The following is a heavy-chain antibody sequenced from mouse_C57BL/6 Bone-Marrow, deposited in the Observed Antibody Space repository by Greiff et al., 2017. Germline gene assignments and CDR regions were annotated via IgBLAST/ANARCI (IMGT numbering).Heavy chain of an antibody. V-gene: IGHV1-52*01. Sequence: QVQLQQPGAELVRPGSSVKLSCKASGYTFTSYWMHWVKQRPIQGLEWIGNIDPSDSETHYNQKFKEKATLTVDKSSSTAYMQLSSLTSEDSAVYYCARGYYGSSYPDWYFDVWGTGTTVTVSS. D-gene: IGHD1-1*01. J-gene: IGHJ1*03. CDR3: ARGYYGSSYPDWYFDV. CDR2: IDPSDSET. CDR1: GYTFTSYW.